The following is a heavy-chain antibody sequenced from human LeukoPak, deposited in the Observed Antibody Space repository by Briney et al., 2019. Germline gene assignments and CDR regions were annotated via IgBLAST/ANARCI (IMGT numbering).Heavy chain of an antibody. J-gene: IGHJ4*02. V-gene: IGHV1-8*03. CDR2: INPYTDDR. CDR3: ARTTSLTASGYDY. Sequence: ASVKVSCKTSGYTFTNYHINGVRQASGQGLEWMGWINPYTDDRGYAQRFQGRVTITRDTSISTAYMELRSLRSEDTAVYFCARTTSLTASGYDYWGQGTLVTVSS. D-gene: IGHD4-17*01. CDR1: GYTFTNYH.